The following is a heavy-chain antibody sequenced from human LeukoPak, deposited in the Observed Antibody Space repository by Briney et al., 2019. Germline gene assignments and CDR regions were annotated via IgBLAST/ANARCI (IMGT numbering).Heavy chain of an antibody. V-gene: IGHV4-59*01. Sequence: SETLSLTCTVSGGSISSYYWTWIRQPPGKGLEWIGYIYYTGSTNYNPSLKSRVTISLDTSKNQFSLKLSSVTAADTAVYYCARHYGSGSYNFDYWGHGTLVTVSS. CDR1: GGSISSYY. J-gene: IGHJ4*01. CDR3: ARHYGSGSYNFDY. D-gene: IGHD3-10*01. CDR2: IYYTGST.